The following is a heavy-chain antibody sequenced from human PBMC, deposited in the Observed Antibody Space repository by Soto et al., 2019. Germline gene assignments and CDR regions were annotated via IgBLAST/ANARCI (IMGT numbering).Heavy chain of an antibody. CDR3: TTERIAVAGTYGYYYSGMDV. D-gene: IGHD6-19*01. V-gene: IGHV3-15*07. CDR2: IKSKTDGGTT. J-gene: IGHJ6*02. CDR1: GFTFSNAW. Sequence: EVQLVESGGGLVKPGGSLRLSCAASGFTFSNAWMNWVRQAPGKGLEWVGRIKSKTDGGTTDYAALVKGRFTISRDDSKNTPYLQMNSLKTEDTAVYYCTTERIAVAGTYGYYYSGMDVWGQGTTVTVSS.